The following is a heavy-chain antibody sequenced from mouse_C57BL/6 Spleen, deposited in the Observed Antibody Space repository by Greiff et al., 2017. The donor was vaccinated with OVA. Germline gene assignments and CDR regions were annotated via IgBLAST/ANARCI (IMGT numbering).Heavy chain of an antibody. CDR1: GFTFSSYG. CDR2: ISSGGSYT. CDR3: ARLWYYFDV. Sequence: EVQLVESGGELVKPGGSLKLSCAASGFTFSSYGMYWVRQTPEKRLEWVGNISSGGSYTYYPDSVKGRFTISRDNAKNTLYLQMRSLKAEDTAMYYCARLWYYFDVWGKGPTLTVAS. D-gene: IGHD6-1*01. J-gene: IGHJ2*01. V-gene: IGHV5-6*01.